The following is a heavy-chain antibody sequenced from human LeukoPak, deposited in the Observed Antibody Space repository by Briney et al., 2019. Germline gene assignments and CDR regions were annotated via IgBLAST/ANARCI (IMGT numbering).Heavy chain of an antibody. V-gene: IGHV4-39*01. J-gene: IGHJ4*02. CDR2: IYYSGSA. CDR3: ARHARPTGGHTYGPIDY. Sequence: SETLSLTCTVSGGSISSSSYYWGWIRQPPGKGLEWIGSIYYSGSAYYNPSLKSRVTISVDTSKNQFSLRLTSVTAADTAVYYCARHARPTGGHTYGPIDYCGQGTLVTVSS. CDR1: GGSISSSSYY. D-gene: IGHD5-18*01.